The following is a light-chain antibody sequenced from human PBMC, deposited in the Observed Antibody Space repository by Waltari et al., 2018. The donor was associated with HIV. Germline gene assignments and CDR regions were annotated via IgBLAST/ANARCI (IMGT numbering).Light chain of an antibody. CDR3: CSYAGSSIPVV. J-gene: IGLJ3*02. CDR1: SSDVGGYNY. V-gene: IGLV2-23*02. CDR2: DVT. Sequence: HSALTQPASVSGSPGQSITISCTVTSSDVGGYNYVSWYQQHPGKAPKLMIYDVTKRPSGVSNRFSGSKSGNTASLTISGLQAEDEADYYCCSYAGSSIPVVFGGGTKLTVL.